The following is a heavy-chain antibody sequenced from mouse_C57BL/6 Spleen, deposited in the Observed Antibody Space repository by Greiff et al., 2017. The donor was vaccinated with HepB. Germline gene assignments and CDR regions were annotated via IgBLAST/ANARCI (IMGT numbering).Heavy chain of an antibody. CDR1: GFTFTDYY. CDR2: IRNKANGYTT. V-gene: IGHV7-3*01. J-gene: IGHJ4*01. Sequence: EVKLVESGGGLVQPGGSLSLSCAASGFTFTDYYMSWVRQPPGKALEWLGFIRNKANGYTTEYSASVKGRFTISRDNSQSILYLQMNALRAEDSATYYCARYHRNSGYLYYYAMDYWGQGTSVTVSS. CDR3: ARYHRNSGYLYYYAMDY. D-gene: IGHD3-2*02.